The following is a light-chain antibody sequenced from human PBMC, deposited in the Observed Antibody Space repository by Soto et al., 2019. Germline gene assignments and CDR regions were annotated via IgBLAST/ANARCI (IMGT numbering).Light chain of an antibody. CDR2: AAS. Sequence: DIQMTQSPSSLSASVGDRVTITCRASQSISSYLNWYQQKPGKAPKLLIYAASSLQSGVPSRFNGSGSGTDFTLTISSLQPEDFATYYCQKSYSNPRALTFGGGTNVEIK. V-gene: IGKV1-39*01. CDR1: QSISSY. CDR3: QKSYSNPRALT. J-gene: IGKJ4*01.